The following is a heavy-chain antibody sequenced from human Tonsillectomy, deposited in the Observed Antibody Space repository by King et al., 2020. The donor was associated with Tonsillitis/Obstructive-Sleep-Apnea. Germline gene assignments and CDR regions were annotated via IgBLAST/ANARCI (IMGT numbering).Heavy chain of an antibody. D-gene: IGHD1-14*01. CDR1: GFTFSSYS. Sequence: VQLVESGGGLVQPGGSLRLSCAASGFTFSSYSMNWVRQAPGKGLEWVSYISSSSSTIYYADSVKGRFTISSDNAKNSLYLQMNSLRDEDTAVYYCAXLXGIXGTTGXHDAFDIWGQGTMVTVSS. V-gene: IGHV3-48*02. CDR3: AXLXGIXGTTGXHDAFDI. J-gene: IGHJ3*02. CDR2: ISSSSSTI.